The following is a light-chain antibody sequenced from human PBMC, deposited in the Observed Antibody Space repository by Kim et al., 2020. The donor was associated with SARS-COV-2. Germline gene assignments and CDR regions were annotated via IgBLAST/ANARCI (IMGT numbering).Light chain of an antibody. V-gene: IGLV3-9*01. CDR2: RDS. J-gene: IGLJ1*01. CDR1: DIGRKN. CDR3: QVWETSAYV. Sequence: SYEQTQPPSVSVALGQTADITCGGYDIGRKNVHWYQQRPGQAPVVVIYRDSKRPSGIPERFSGSNSGNTATLTINRAQAGDEGDYYCQVWETSAYVFGPGPKVTVL.